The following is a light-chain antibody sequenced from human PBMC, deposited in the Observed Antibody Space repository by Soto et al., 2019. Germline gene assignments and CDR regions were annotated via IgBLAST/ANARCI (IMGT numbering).Light chain of an antibody. CDR2: TAS. CDR3: QQYHTAWT. J-gene: IGKJ1*01. CDR1: QSISPW. Sequence: DIKMTQSPSTLSASVGDRVTITCRASQSISPWLAWYQQKPGKAPKLLIYTASNLESGVPSRFSGSGSGTEFTLTISSLQPDDFATYYCQQYHTAWTFGQGTKVDIK. V-gene: IGKV1-5*03.